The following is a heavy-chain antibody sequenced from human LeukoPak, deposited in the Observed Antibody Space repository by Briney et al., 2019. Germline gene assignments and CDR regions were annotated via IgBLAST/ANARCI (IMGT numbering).Heavy chain of an antibody. V-gene: IGHV3-21*01. CDR3: ARDHGYSSSWYG. D-gene: IGHD6-13*01. Sequence: PGGSLRLSCAASGFTFSSYSMNWVRQAPGKGLEWVSSISSSSSYIYYADSVKGRFTISRDNAKNSPYLQMNSLRAEDTAVYYCARDHGYSSSWYGWGQGTLVTVSS. CDR2: ISSSSSYI. J-gene: IGHJ4*02. CDR1: GFTFSSYS.